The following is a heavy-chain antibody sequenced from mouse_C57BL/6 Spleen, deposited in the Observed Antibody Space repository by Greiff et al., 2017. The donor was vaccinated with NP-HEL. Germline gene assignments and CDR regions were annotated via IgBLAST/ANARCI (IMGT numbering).Heavy chain of an antibody. CDR3: ARSGIPDRYAMDY. J-gene: IGHJ4*01. CDR2: INPYNGGT. V-gene: IGHV1-19*01. CDR1: GYTFTDYY. D-gene: IGHD3-1*01. Sequence: VQLQQSGPVLVKPGASVKMSCKASGYTFTDYYMNWVKQSHGKSLEWIGVINPYNGGTSYNQKFKGKATLTVDKSSSTAYMELNSLTSEDSAVYYCARSGIPDRYAMDYWGQGTSVTVSS.